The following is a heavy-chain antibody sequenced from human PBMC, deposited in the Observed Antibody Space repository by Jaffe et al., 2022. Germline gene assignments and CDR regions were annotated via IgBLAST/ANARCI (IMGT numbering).Heavy chain of an antibody. D-gene: IGHD6-13*01. Sequence: QVQLQESGPGLVKPSQTLSLTCTVSGGSISSGSYYWSWIRQPAGKGLEWIGRIYTSGSTNYNPSLKSRVTISVDTSKNQFSLKLSSVTAADTAVYYCARAVSDRFPGIAAAGAWYFDLWGRGTLVTVSS. CDR2: IYTSGST. V-gene: IGHV4-61*02. CDR1: GGSISSGSYY. CDR3: ARAVSDRFPGIAAAGAWYFDL. J-gene: IGHJ2*01.